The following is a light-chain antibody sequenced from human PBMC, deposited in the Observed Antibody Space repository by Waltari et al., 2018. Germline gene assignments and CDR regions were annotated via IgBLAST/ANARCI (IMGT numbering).Light chain of an antibody. Sequence: QSALTQPPSASGSPGQSVTISCTGTSSDVGGSNDVSCYPQHPGTAPQLRIFEVSKRPSGVPERVAGSKAGNTASLTLAGVQAEDEADYYCCSYAGSYTWVFGGGTKLTVL. J-gene: IGLJ3*02. V-gene: IGLV2-8*01. CDR3: CSYAGSYTWV. CDR2: EVS. CDR1: SSDVGGSND.